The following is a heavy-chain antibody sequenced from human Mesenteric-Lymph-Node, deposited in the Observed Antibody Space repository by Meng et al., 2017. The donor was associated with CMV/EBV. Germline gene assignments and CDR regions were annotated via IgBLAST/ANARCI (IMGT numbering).Heavy chain of an antibody. CDR3: ARWDTGFDC. J-gene: IGHJ5*01. CDR1: GFSFATYG. CDR2: ISRGGAA. D-gene: IGHD1-26*01. V-gene: IGHV3-23*01. Sequence: GEFLKTFCAASGFSFATYGMAWVRQAPGKGLEYISDISRGGAAYYADSVKGRSTMSRDNSKNTACLQMNSLRAEDTALYYCARWDTGFDCWGQGTLVTVSS.